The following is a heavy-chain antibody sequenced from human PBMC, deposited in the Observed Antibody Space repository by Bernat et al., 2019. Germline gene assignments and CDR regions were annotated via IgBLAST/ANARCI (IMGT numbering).Heavy chain of an antibody. Sequence: QVQLQQWGAGLLKPSETLSLTCAVYGGSFSGYYWSWIRQPPGKGLEWIGEINHSGSTNYNPSLKSRVTISVATSKNQFSLKLSSVTAADTAVYYCARLSGSDPHAVDYWGQGTLVTVSS. CDR2: INHSGST. CDR3: ARLSGSDPHAVDY. J-gene: IGHJ4*02. CDR1: GGSFSGYY. V-gene: IGHV4-34*01. D-gene: IGHD1-26*01.